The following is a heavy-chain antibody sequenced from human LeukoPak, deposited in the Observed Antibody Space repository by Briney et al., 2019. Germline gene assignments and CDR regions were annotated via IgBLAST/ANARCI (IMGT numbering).Heavy chain of an antibody. CDR3: AKDQTYGDSEGGCFGL. CDR2: INWNGDNT. Sequence: PGGSLRLSCAASGFTLDDYAMHWVRQTPGKGLEWVSSINWNGDNTVYADSVRGRFTISRDSAKKSLYLQMNSLRAEDTAFYYCAKDQTYGDSEGGCFGLWGRGTLVTVSS. J-gene: IGHJ2*01. V-gene: IGHV3-9*01. D-gene: IGHD4-17*01. CDR1: GFTLDDYA.